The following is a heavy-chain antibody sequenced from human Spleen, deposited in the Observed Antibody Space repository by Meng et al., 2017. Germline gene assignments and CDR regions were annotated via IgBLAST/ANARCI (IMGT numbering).Heavy chain of an antibody. D-gene: IGHD3-16*02. CDR1: GGSISSGRFY. CDR2: IYSSGAA. J-gene: IGHJ6*02. V-gene: IGHV4-39*07. CDR3: ARYRDGGLDV. Sequence: SETLSLTCTVSGGSISSGRFYWGWIRQPPGKGLEWIGNIYSSGAAYYNPSLKSRVTISVDPSKNQFSLKLNSVTAADTAVYYCARYRDGGLDVWGQGTTVTVSS.